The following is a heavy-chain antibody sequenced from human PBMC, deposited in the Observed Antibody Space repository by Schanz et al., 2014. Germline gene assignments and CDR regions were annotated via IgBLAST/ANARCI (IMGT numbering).Heavy chain of an antibody. Sequence: EVQLVESGGGLVQPGGSLRLSCAASGFNFITFAMSWVRQAPGKGPEWVSAIGGDASRTYYADSVKGRFTISRDNSKSTLYPQINSVEPAEQAVFSCARAPPLVRGIAGWFGPWGQGSLVTVSS. CDR1: GFNFITFA. V-gene: IGHV3-23*04. CDR2: IGGDASRT. J-gene: IGHJ5*02. CDR3: ARAPPLVRGIAGWFGP. D-gene: IGHD3-10*01.